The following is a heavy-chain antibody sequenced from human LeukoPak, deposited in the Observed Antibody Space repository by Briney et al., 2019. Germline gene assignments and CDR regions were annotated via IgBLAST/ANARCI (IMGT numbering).Heavy chain of an antibody. CDR1: GFTFSSYA. CDR3: AGELRFLEWLLPIDY. V-gene: IGHV3-23*01. D-gene: IGHD3-3*01. J-gene: IGHJ4*02. Sequence: PGGSMRLSCAASGFTFSSYAMSWVRQAPGKGLEWVSTISDSGSGGRTYYADPVKGRFTISGDNSKNTLYLQMNSLRAEDTAVYYCAGELRFLEWLLPIDYWGQGTLVTVSS. CDR2: ISDSGSGGRT.